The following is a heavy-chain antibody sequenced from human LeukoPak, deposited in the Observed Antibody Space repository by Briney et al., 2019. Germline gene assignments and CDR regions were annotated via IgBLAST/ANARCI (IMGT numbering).Heavy chain of an antibody. Sequence: GGSLRLSCAASEFTVSSHYMSWVRQAPGKGLEWVANIKQDGSEKYYVDSVKGRFTISRDNAKNSLYLQMNSLRAEDTAVYYCARDQYYYDSSGYRGYYYYYMDVWGKGTTVTVSS. V-gene: IGHV3-7*01. CDR2: IKQDGSEK. D-gene: IGHD3-22*01. CDR1: EFTVSSHY. J-gene: IGHJ6*03. CDR3: ARDQYYYDSSGYRGYYYYYMDV.